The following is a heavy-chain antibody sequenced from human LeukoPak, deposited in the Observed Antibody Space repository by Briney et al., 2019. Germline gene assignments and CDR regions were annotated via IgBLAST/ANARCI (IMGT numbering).Heavy chain of an antibody. D-gene: IGHD6-13*01. V-gene: IGHV4-59*05. J-gene: IGHJ4*02. CDR2: IYYSGST. CDR3: AKMGPAAAGIID. CDR1: GGSISSYC. Sequence: PSETLSLTCTVSGGSISSYCWSWIRQPPGKGLEWIGSIYYSGSTYYNPSLKSRVTISVDTSKNQFSLELSSVTAADTAVYYCAKMGPAAAGIIDWGQGTLVTVSS.